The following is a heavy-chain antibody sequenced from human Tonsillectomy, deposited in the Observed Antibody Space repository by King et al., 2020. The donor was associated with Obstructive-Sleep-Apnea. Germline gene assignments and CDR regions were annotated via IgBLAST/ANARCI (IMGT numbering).Heavy chain of an antibody. Sequence: VQLVESGGGLVQPGGSLRLSCSASGFTFSSYAMHWVRQAPGKGLEYVSAISSNGGSTYYADSVKGRFTISRDNSKNTLYLQMSSLRAEDTAGYYCVKEGRPLLRFLEWLPIGGHGMDVWGQGTTVTVSS. D-gene: IGHD3-3*01. CDR1: GFTFSSYA. CDR2: ISSNGGST. CDR3: VKEGRPLLRFLEWLPIGGHGMDV. V-gene: IGHV3-64D*09. J-gene: IGHJ6*02.